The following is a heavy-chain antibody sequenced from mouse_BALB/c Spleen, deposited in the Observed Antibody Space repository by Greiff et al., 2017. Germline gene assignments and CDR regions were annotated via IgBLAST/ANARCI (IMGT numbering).Heavy chain of an antibody. CDR1: GYSFTGYY. Sequence: VQLKESGPELVKTGASVKISCKASGYSFTGYYMHWVKQSHGKSLEWIGYIDPYNGGTSYNQKFKGKATLTVDKSSSTAFMHLNSLTSEDSAVYYCARVYGNYYAMDYWGQGTSVTVSS. CDR2: IDPYNGGT. J-gene: IGHJ4*01. V-gene: IGHV1S135*01. D-gene: IGHD2-1*01. CDR3: ARVYGNYYAMDY.